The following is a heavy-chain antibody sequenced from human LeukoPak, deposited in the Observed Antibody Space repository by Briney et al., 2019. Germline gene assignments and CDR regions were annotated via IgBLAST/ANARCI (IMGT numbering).Heavy chain of an antibody. CDR1: GFTFSSYA. J-gene: IGHJ4*02. Sequence: QTGGSLRLSCAASGFTFSSYAMHWVRQAPGKGLEWLAFIRYDGSNKYYADSVKGRFTISRDNSKNTLYLQMNSLRAEDTAVYYCATDDYGAQDYWGQGTLVTVSS. CDR2: IRYDGSNK. CDR3: ATDDYGAQDY. D-gene: IGHD4-17*01. V-gene: IGHV3-30*02.